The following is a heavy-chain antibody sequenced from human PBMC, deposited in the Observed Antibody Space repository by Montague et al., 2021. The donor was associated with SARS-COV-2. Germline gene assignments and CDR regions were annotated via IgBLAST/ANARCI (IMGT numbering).Heavy chain of an antibody. J-gene: IGHJ4*02. CDR3: ARGHLSVSMIVVVFTSASYSFDY. CDR1: GGSFGDDH. D-gene: IGHD3-22*01. CDR2: IKQSGST. V-gene: IGHV4-34*01. Sequence: SETLSLTCAVYGGSFGDDHWSWIRQPPGKGLEWIGDIKQSGSTNYSPSLKSRGTISVDTSKNQFSLKLTSVTAADTAVYFCARGHLSVSMIVVVFTSASYSFDYWGQGAQVTVSS.